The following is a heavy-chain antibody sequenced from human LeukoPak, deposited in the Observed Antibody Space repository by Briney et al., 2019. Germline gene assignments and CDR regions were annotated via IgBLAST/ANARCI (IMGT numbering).Heavy chain of an antibody. V-gene: IGHV4-38-2*02. CDR1: AYSISNGYY. CDR2: IFHNGNT. J-gene: IGHJ5*02. D-gene: IGHD6-19*01. Sequence: SETLSLTCTVSAYSISNGYYWGWIRQPPGKGLEWIGNIFHNGNTYYNPSLKSRVTMSIDTSKKQFSLKLRTATAADTAVYYCARADVAAHNWFDPWGQGTLVTVSS. CDR3: ARADVAAHNWFDP.